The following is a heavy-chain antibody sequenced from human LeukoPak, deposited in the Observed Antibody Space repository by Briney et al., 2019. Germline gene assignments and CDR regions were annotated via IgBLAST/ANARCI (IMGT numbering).Heavy chain of an antibody. CDR3: ARGADCSSTSCYDDGMDV. CDR1: GYTFTGYY. J-gene: IGHJ6*04. CDR2: INPNSGGT. Sequence: GASVKVSCKASGYTFTGYYMHWVRQAPGQGLEWVGWINPNSGGTNYAQKFQGWVTMTRDTSISTAYMELSRLRSDDTAVYYCARGADCSSTSCYDDGMDVWGKGTTVTVSS. D-gene: IGHD2-2*01. V-gene: IGHV1-2*04.